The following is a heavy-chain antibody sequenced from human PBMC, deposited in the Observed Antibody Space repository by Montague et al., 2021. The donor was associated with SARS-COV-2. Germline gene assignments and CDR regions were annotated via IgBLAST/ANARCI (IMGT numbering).Heavy chain of an antibody. J-gene: IGHJ6*02. Sequence: SETLSLTCTVSGGSISSYYWSWIRQPPGKGLEWIGYIYYSGSATCNPSLKSRLTMSVHTSENQLSLKLSSVTAADTAVYYCARLPSSWDYYYYYGLDVWGQGTTVPGPS. D-gene: IGHD6-13*01. CDR2: IYYSGSA. CDR1: GGSISSYY. V-gene: IGHV4-59*01. CDR3: ARLPSSWDYYYYYGLDV.